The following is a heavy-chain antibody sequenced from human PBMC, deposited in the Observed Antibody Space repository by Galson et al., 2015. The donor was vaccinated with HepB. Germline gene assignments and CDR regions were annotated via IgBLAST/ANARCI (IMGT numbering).Heavy chain of an antibody. CDR1: GGTFSSYA. Sequence: SVKVSCKASGGTFSSYAISWVRQAPGQGLEWMGGIIPIFGSTSYAQKFQGRVTMTRDTSTSTVYMELSSLRSEDTAVYYCARVRSSSCMDYWGQGTLVTVSS. D-gene: IGHD6-13*01. V-gene: IGHV1-69*05. CDR3: ARVRSSSCMDY. J-gene: IGHJ4*02. CDR2: IIPIFGST.